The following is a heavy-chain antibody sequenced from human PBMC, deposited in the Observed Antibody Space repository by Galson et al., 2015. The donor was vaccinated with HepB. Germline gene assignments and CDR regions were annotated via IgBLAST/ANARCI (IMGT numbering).Heavy chain of an antibody. Sequence: QSGAEVKKPGESLKISCEVSGYNFAAYWFGWVRQMPGKGLEWMGAIYPGDSDTRYSPSFQGQVSISADKSIKTAFLQWSSLEAADTAIYYCAMSRGTGGYPQYFDYWGQGTLVTVSS. J-gene: IGHJ4*02. CDR1: GYNFAAYW. CDR3: AMSRGTGGYPQYFDY. V-gene: IGHV5-51*01. D-gene: IGHD2-8*02. CDR2: IYPGDSDT.